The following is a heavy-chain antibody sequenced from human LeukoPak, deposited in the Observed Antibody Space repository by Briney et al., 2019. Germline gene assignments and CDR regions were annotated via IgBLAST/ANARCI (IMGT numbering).Heavy chain of an antibody. CDR2: ISSSSSDI. CDR1: GFTLSSYA. D-gene: IGHD4-23*01. CDR3: VTDYGGSSGAFDI. V-gene: IGHV3-21*01. Sequence: SGGSLRLSCTGSGFTLSSYAMNWVRRAPEQGLEWVSSISSSSSDIYYTDSVKGRFNISRDNAKHSLYLQMNSLRSEDTAVYYCVTDYGGSSGAFDIWGQGTMVTVSS. J-gene: IGHJ3*02.